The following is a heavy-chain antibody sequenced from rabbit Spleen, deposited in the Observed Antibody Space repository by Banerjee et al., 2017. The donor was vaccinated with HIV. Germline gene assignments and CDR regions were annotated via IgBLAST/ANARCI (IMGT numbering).Heavy chain of an antibody. J-gene: IGHJ4*01. Sequence: QQLVESGGGLVKPGASLTLTCKASGFSFSSGYDMCWVRQAPGKGLEWIACIYAGTIGSTYSASWAKGRFTCSKTSSTTVTLQMTSLTAADTATYFCARDLDDVIGWNFGWWGPGTLVTVS. CDR3: ARDLDDVIGWNFGW. V-gene: IGHV1S40*01. CDR2: IYAGTIGST. CDR1: GFSFSSGYD. D-gene: IGHD4-1*01.